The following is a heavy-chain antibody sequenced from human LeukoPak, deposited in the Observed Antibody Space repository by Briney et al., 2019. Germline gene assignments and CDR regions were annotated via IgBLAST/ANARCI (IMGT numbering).Heavy chain of an antibody. Sequence: GGSLRLSCAASGFTFSDYYMSWIRQAPGKGLEWVSAISGSGGSTYYADSVKGRFTISRDNSKNTLYLQMNSLRAEDTAVYYCAKVTHYDSPHFDYWGQGTLVTVSS. CDR3: AKVTHYDSPHFDY. J-gene: IGHJ4*02. V-gene: IGHV3-23*01. D-gene: IGHD3-22*01. CDR1: GFTFSDYY. CDR2: ISGSGGST.